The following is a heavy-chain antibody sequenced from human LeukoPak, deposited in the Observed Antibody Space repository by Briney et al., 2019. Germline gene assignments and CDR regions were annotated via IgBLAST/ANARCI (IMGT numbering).Heavy chain of an antibody. Sequence: GGSLRLSCAASGFTFSSYWMSWVRQAPGKGLEWVANIKQDGSEKYYVDSVKGRFTISRDNAKNSLYLQMNSLRAEDTAVYYCARDGYSGYDEYDYWGQGTQVTVSS. V-gene: IGHV3-7*01. J-gene: IGHJ4*02. CDR2: IKQDGSEK. CDR1: GFTFSSYW. D-gene: IGHD5-12*01. CDR3: ARDGYSGYDEYDY.